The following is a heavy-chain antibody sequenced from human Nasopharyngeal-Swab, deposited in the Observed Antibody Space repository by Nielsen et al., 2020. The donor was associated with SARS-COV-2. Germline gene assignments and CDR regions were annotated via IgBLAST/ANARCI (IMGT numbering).Heavy chain of an antibody. D-gene: IGHD3-22*01. V-gene: IGHV3-23*01. Sequence: VREAPGKGLEWVSAISGSGGSTYYADFVKGRVTISRDNSKNTLYLQMNSQRAEDTAVYCCAKDPAHDSSPDAFVIWANGPMAPSPQ. J-gene: IGHJ3*02. CDR2: ISGSGGST. CDR3: AKDPAHDSSPDAFVI.